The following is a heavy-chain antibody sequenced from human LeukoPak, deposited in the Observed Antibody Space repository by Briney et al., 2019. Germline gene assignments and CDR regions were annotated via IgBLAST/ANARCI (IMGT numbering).Heavy chain of an antibody. CDR1: GYSFTNSW. CDR3: ARQVGGAYYFDS. J-gene: IGHJ4*02. CDR2: IYPGDSDT. Sequence: GESLKIFCKGSGYSFTNSWLGWVRQMPGKRLEWWGIIYPGDSDTRYSPSFQGQITISADKSISTAYLQWSSLKASDTAMYYCARQVGGAYYFDSWGQGTLVTVSS. V-gene: IGHV5-51*01. D-gene: IGHD3-10*01.